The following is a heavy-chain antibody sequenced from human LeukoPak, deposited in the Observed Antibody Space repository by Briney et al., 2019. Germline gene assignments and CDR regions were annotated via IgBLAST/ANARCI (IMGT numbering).Heavy chain of an antibody. J-gene: IGHJ4*02. D-gene: IGHD2-8*01. V-gene: IGHV3-48*02. CDR1: GFTFISYS. CDR3: AREMVF. CDR2: IISSSSTI. Sequence: GGSLRLSCAASGFTFISYSMNWFRRPPGKGLEWVSYIISSSSTIYYADSVKCRFTITRDNAKNSLYLQMSNLRDEDTIVYCCAREMVFWGQGTLVTVSS.